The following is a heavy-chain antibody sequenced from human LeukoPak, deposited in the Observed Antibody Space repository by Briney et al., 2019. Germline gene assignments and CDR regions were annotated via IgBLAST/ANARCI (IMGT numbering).Heavy chain of an antibody. V-gene: IGHV3-64*01. CDR2: TSSNGGST. J-gene: IGHJ3*02. CDR1: GFTFSSYA. CDR3: ARGATTADAFDI. D-gene: IGHD1-26*01. Sequence: GRSLRLSCAASGFTFSSYAMHWVRQAPGKGLEYVSATSSNGGSTYYANSVKGRFTISRDNSKNTLYLQMGSLRAEDMAVYYCARGATTADAFDIWGQGTMVTVSS.